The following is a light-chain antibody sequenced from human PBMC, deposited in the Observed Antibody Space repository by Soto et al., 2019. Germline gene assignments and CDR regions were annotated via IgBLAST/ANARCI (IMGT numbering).Light chain of an antibody. V-gene: IGLV2-14*03. J-gene: IGLJ1*01. Sequence: QSVLTQPAYVSGFPGQSITISCTGTSSDIGGYNFVSWYQHYPGKAPQLMIYGVTNRPSGVSHRFSGSKSGNTASLTISGLQAEDEADYYCSSYTSTSPLGVFGPGNKVTGL. CDR1: SSDIGGYNF. CDR3: SSYTSTSPLGV. CDR2: GVT.